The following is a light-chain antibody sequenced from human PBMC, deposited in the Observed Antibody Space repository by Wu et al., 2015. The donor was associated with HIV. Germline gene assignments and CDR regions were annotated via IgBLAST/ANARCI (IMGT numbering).Light chain of an antibody. Sequence: EIVLTQSPGTLSLSPGERATLSCRASQSVSSSYLAWYQQKPGQAPRLLIYGAYSRATDIPDRFSGSGSGTDFTLTISRLEPEDFAVYYCQQYGSSAFTFGPGTKVDIK. J-gene: IGKJ3*01. V-gene: IGKV3-20*01. CDR2: GAY. CDR3: QQYGSSAFT. CDR1: QSVSSSY.